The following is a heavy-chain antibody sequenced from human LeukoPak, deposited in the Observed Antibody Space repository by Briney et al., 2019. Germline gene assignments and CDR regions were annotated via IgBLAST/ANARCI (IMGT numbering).Heavy chain of an antibody. CDR2: ISSSSSTI. D-gene: IGHD3-10*01. CDR3: ARRGYYGSGSYGNWYFDL. CDR1: GFTFSSYS. V-gene: IGHV3-48*04. Sequence: GGSLRLSCAASGFTFSSYSMNWVRQAPGKGLEWVSYISSSSSTIYYADSVKGRFTISRDNAKNSLYLQMNSLRAEDTAVYYCARRGYYGSGSYGNWYFDLWGRGTLVTVSS. J-gene: IGHJ2*01.